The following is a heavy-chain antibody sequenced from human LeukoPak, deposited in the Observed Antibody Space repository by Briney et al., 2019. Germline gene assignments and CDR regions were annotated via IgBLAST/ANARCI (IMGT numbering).Heavy chain of an antibody. J-gene: IGHJ4*02. CDR3: ATDSSGWSYFDY. D-gene: IGHD6-19*01. CDR2: ISGNGVST. V-gene: IGHV3-23*01. Sequence: GGSLRLSCAASGFTFSNYAMSWVRQAPGKGLEWVSVISGNGVSTYYADSVKGRFTISRDNSKNTLYMQTNSLRAEDTAVYYCATDSSGWSYFDYWGQGTLVTVSS. CDR1: GFTFSNYA.